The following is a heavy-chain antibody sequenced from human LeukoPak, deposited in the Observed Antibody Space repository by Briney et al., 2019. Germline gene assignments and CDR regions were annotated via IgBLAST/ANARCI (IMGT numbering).Heavy chain of an antibody. D-gene: IGHD5-12*01. V-gene: IGHV4-39*01. J-gene: IGHJ3*02. CDR2: IYYSGST. Sequence: SETLSLTCTVSGGSISSSSYYWGWIRQPPGKGLEWIGGIYYSGSTYYNPSLKSRVTISVDTSKNQFSLKLSSVTAADTAVYYCARLDIVATMSALDIWGQGTMVTVSS. CDR3: ARLDIVATMSALDI. CDR1: GGSISSSSYY.